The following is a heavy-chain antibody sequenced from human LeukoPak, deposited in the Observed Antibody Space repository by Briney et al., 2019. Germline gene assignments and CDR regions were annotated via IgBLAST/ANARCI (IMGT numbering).Heavy chain of an antibody. J-gene: IGHJ4*02. CDR1: GYTFTSYG. D-gene: IGHD2-21*02. Sequence: ASVKVSCKASGYTFTSYGISWVRQAPGQGLEWMGWSSAYNGNTNYAQKLQGRVTMTTDTSTSTAYMELRSLRSDDTAVYYCARVLRGGYCGGDCYPYYFDYWGQGTLVTVSS. CDR3: ARVLRGGYCGGDCYPYYFDY. V-gene: IGHV1-18*01. CDR2: SSAYNGNT.